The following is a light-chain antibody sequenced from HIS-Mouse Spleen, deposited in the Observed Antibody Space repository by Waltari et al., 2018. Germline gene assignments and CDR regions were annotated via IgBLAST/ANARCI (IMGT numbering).Light chain of an antibody. CDR2: AAS. Sequence: EIVLTQSPATLSLSPGERATLSCRASQSVSSYLAWYQQKPGQAPRLLIYAASNRATGIAARFSGSGSGTDFTLTISSLEPEDFAVYYCQQRSNWPPTFGPGTKVDIK. J-gene: IGKJ3*01. CDR3: QQRSNWPPT. V-gene: IGKV3-11*01. CDR1: QSVSSY.